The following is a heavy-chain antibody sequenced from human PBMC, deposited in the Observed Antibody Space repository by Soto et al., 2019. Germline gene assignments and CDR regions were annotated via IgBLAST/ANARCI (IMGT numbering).Heavy chain of an antibody. CDR1: GGTFSSYA. D-gene: IGHD3-22*01. CDR2: IIPIFGTA. J-gene: IGHJ3*02. Sequence: QVQLVQSGAEVKKPGSSVKVSCKASGGTFSSYAISWVRQAPGQGLEWMGGIIPIFGTANYAQKFQGRVTITADESTSTAYMELSSLRSEDTAVYYCARVLAEYYDSSGPTRPHDAFYIWGQGTMVTVSS. CDR3: ARVLAEYYDSSGPTRPHDAFYI. V-gene: IGHV1-69*01.